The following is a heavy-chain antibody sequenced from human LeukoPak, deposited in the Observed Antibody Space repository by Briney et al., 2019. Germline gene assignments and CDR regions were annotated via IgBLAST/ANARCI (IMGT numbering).Heavy chain of an antibody. D-gene: IGHD3-10*01. V-gene: IGHV4-4*07. CDR1: GGSISSYY. Sequence: SETLSLTCTVSGGSISSYYWSWIRQPAGKGLEWIGRIYTSGSSTYNPSLKGRVTMSLDTSKNQFSLKLSSVTAADTAVYYCAREYYYGSGSYYGIDPWGQGTLVIVSS. J-gene: IGHJ5*02. CDR3: AREYYYGSGSYYGIDP. CDR2: IYTSGSS.